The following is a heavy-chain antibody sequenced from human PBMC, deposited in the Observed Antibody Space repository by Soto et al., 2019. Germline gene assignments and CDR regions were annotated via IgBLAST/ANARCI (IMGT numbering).Heavy chain of an antibody. D-gene: IGHD6-6*01. V-gene: IGHV4-39*01. CDR1: GGSISSSSYY. J-gene: IGHJ4*02. CDR2: IYYSGST. CDR3: ARVKGYSSSSPVDY. Sequence: SETLSLTCTVSGGSISSSSYYWGWIRQPPGKGLEWIGSIYYSGSTYYNPSLKSRVTISVDTSKNQFSLKLSSVTAADTAVYYCARVKGYSSSSPVDYWGQGTLVTVSS.